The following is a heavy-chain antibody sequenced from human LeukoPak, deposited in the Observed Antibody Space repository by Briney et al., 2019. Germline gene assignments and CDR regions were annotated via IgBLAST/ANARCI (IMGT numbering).Heavy chain of an antibody. J-gene: IGHJ4*02. D-gene: IGHD6-19*01. CDR2: MNPNSGNT. CDR3: AKIPVADIDSPLVDFDY. Sequence: ASVKVSCKASGYTFTSYDINWVRQATGQGLEWMGWMNPNSGNTGYAQKFQGRVTMTRNTSISTAYMELSSLRSEDTAVYYCAKIPVADIDSPLVDFDYWGQGTLVTVSS. V-gene: IGHV1-8*01. CDR1: GYTFTSYD.